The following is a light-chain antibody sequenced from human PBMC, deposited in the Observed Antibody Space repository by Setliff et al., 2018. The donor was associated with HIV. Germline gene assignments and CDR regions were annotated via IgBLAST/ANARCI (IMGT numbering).Light chain of an antibody. Sequence: ALTQPASVSGSPGQSITISCTGTSSDVGRYNYVSWYQQHPGKTPKLIIYDVSKWPSGVSNRFSASKSGNTASLTISGLQAEDEADYYCCSYTSISTYVFGTGTRSPS. J-gene: IGLJ1*01. CDR2: DVS. CDR1: SSDVGRYNY. CDR3: CSYTSISTYV. V-gene: IGLV2-14*03.